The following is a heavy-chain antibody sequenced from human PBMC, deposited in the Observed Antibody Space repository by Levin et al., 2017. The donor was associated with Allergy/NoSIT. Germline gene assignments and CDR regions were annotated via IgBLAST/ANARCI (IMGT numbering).Heavy chain of an antibody. CDR1: GDRVSSNSAA. Sequence: SQTLSLTCAISGDRVSSNSAAWNWIRQSPSRGLEWLGRTYYRSKWYNDYAVSVKSRITINPDTSKNQFSLQLNSVTPEDTAVYYCARDLLYYYDSSGRFDPWGQGTLVTVSS. D-gene: IGHD3-22*01. CDR3: ARDLLYYYDSSGRFDP. J-gene: IGHJ5*02. V-gene: IGHV6-1*01. CDR2: TYYRSKWYN.